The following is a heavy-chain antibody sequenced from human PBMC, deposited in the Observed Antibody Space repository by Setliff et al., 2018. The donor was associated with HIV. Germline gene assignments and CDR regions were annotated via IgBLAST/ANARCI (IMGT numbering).Heavy chain of an antibody. J-gene: IGHJ4*02. D-gene: IGHD2-2*03. Sequence: SETLSLTCTVSGGSITTTNYYWGWVRQSPGKGLEWIGVIYYRGSAYYNLSLQSRVTLSVDTSKNSFSLHLTLKSVTAADSAIYFCVTGPGGPVGRDPPNGYWGQGTLVTVSS. CDR2: IYYRGSA. V-gene: IGHV4-39*02. CDR1: GGSITTTNYY. CDR3: VTGPGGPVGRDPPNGY.